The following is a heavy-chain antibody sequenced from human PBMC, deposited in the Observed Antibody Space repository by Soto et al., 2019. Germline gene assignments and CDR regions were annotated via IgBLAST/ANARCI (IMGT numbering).Heavy chain of an antibody. CDR1: GGSISSGGYY. V-gene: IGHV4-31*03. J-gene: IGHJ4*02. Sequence: SETLSLTCTVSGGSISSGGYYWSWIRQHPGKGMEWIGYIYYSGRTYYNPSLKSRVTISVDTSKNPFSLKLSSVTAADTAVYYCPRDRDYDSSCYLYYFDYWGQLTLVTVSS. CDR2: IYYSGRT. D-gene: IGHD3-22*01. CDR3: PRDRDYDSSCYLYYFDY.